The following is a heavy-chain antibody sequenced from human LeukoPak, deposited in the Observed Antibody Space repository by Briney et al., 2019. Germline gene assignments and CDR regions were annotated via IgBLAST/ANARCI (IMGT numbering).Heavy chain of an antibody. J-gene: IGHJ3*02. D-gene: IGHD1-1*01. Sequence: GGSLRLSCAASGFTFSSYGMHWVRQAPGKGLEWVAVISYDGSNKYYADSVKGRFTISRDNSKNTLCLQMNSLRAEDTAVYYCAKRLPGDDAFDIWGQGTMVTVSS. V-gene: IGHV3-30*18. CDR1: GFTFSSYG. CDR2: ISYDGSNK. CDR3: AKRLPGDDAFDI.